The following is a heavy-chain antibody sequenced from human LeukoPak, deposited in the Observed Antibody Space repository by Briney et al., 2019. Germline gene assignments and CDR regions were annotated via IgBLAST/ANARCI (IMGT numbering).Heavy chain of an antibody. CDR3: AKGSRIQLL. J-gene: IGHJ4*02. CDR2: ISDRGDNT. Sequence: QAGGSLRLSCAASGFTFSAYGMTWVRQAPGKGLEWVSHISDRGDNTYYADPVQGRFTISRDNSKNTLYLQMNSLRAEDTAVYYCAKGSRIQLLWGQGTLVTVSS. CDR1: GFTFSAYG. D-gene: IGHD1-1*01. V-gene: IGHV3-23*01.